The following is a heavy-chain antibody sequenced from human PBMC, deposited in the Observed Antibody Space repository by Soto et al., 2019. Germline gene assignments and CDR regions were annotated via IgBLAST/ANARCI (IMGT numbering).Heavy chain of an antibody. J-gene: IGHJ4*02. CDR3: AKGKGEGYCTGGSCSFDN. V-gene: IGHV3-23*01. Sequence: PGGSLRLSCAASGFTFSSYAMSWVRQAPGKGLEWVSAISGSGGSTYYADSVKGRFTISRDNANSTLYLRMNSLRVEDAAVYYCAKGKGEGYCTGGSCSFDNWGQGTLVTVSS. CDR2: ISGSGGST. D-gene: IGHD2-15*01. CDR1: GFTFSSYA.